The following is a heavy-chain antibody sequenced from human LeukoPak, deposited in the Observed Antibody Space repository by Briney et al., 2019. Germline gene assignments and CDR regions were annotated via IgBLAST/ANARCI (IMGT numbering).Heavy chain of an antibody. CDR1: GFTVSSNY. V-gene: IGHV3-53*01. Sequence: AVYLRLYGSASGFTVSSNYMSWVRQAPGKGLEWVSVIYSGGGTYYEDSVKGRFTTSRDNSKNTLSLQMNSLRAEDTAVYYCARSLRYWGQGTLVTVSS. D-gene: IGHD3-16*01. CDR3: ARSLRY. J-gene: IGHJ4*02. CDR2: IYSGGGT.